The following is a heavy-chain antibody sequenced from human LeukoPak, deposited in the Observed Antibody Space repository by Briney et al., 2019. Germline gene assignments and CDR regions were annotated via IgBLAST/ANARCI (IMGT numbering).Heavy chain of an antibody. CDR2: INPTSGGT. CDR3: ARVLTGTDDAFDI. V-gene: IGHV1-2*02. J-gene: IGHJ3*02. Sequence: ASVKVSCKTSGYTFTGYYIQWVRQAPGQGLEWMGYINPTSGGTNYAQEFQGRVTMTRDTSISTAYMELSRLTSDDTAVYYCARVLTGTDDAFDIWGQGTMVTVSS. D-gene: IGHD1-20*01. CDR1: GYTFTGYY.